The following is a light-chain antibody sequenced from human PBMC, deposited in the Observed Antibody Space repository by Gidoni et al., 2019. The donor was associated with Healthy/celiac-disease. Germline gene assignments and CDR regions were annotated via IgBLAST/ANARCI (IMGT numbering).Light chain of an antibody. CDR3: QQYGSSYS. Sequence: EIVLTQSPGTLSLSPGERATLSCRASQSVSSSYLAWYQQKPGQAPRLLIYGAYSRATGIPDRFSGSGSGTDFTLTISRLEPEDFAVYYCQQYGSSYSFGQGTKLKIK. V-gene: IGKV3-20*01. J-gene: IGKJ2*03. CDR1: QSVSSSY. CDR2: GAY.